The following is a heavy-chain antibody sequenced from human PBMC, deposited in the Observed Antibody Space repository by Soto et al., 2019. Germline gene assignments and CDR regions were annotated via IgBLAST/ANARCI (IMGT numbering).Heavy chain of an antibody. D-gene: IGHD6-13*01. CDR1: GGTFNSYA. CDR2: IIPIFGTA. J-gene: IGHJ4*02. Sequence: SVKVSCKASGGTFNSYAISWVRQAPGQGLEWMGGIIPIFGTADYAQKFQGRVTITAVESTSTAYMELRSLRSDDTAVYYCARGATAAGSFDYWGQGTLVTVSS. CDR3: ARGATAAGSFDY. V-gene: IGHV1-69*13.